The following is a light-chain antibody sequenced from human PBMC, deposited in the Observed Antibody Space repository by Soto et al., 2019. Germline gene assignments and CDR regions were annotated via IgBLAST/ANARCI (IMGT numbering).Light chain of an antibody. V-gene: IGLV4-69*01. J-gene: IGLJ2*01. Sequence: QSVLTQSPSASASLGASVKLTCTLSSGHSSYAIAWHQQQPEKGPRYLMKLNSDGSHSKGDGIPDRFSGSSSGAGRYLTISSLQSEDEADYYCQTWGTGIRVFGGGTKVTVL. CDR3: QTWGTGIRV. CDR2: LNSDGSH. CDR1: SGHSSYA.